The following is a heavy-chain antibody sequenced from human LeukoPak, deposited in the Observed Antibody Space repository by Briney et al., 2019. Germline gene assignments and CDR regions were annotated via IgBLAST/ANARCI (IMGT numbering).Heavy chain of an antibody. V-gene: IGHV3-15*01. D-gene: IGHD2-2*02. Sequence: ETLSLTCTVSGGSISSYYWSWVRQAPGKGLEWVGRIKSKTDGGTTDYAAPVKGRFTISRDDSKNTLYLQMNSLKTEDTAVYYCTTHPLVYCSSTSCYKGRWFDPWGQGTLVTVSS. CDR1: GGSISSYY. CDR3: TTHPLVYCSSTSCYKGRWFDP. J-gene: IGHJ5*02. CDR2: IKSKTDGGTT.